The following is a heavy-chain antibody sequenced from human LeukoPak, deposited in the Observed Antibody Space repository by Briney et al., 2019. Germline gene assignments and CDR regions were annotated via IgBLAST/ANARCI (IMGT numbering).Heavy chain of an antibody. CDR2: ISHDGSNK. D-gene: IGHD1-26*01. Sequence: TGGSLRLSCAASGFTFSSYGMHWVRQAPGKGLEWVAVISHDGSNKHYADPVKGRFTISRDTSKNTLYLQMTSLRGEDTAVYYCAKDYLGASHTFDIWGQGTMVTVSS. CDR3: AKDYLGASHTFDI. J-gene: IGHJ3*02. CDR1: GFTFSSYG. V-gene: IGHV3-30*18.